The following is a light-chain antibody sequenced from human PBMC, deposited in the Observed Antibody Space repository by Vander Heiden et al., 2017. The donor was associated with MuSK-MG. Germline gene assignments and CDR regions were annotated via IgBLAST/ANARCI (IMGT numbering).Light chain of an antibody. CDR2: AAS. V-gene: IGKV1-39*01. CDR3: QQSYRSPLT. J-gene: IGKJ4*01. Sequence: DIQMTQSPSSLSASVGDRVTITCRARHFISSYLNWYQQKPGKAPKLLIYAASSLQSGVPSRFSGSGSGTDFTLTISSLQPEDFATYYCQQSYRSPLTFGGGTKVEIK. CDR1: HFISSY.